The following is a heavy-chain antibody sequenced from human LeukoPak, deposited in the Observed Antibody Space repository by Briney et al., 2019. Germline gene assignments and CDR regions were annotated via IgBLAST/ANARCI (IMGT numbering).Heavy chain of an antibody. Sequence: AAVKVSCKASGYTFTSYGISGVRQAPGQGLEWMGWISAYNGNTNYAQKLQGRVTMTTDTSTSTAYMELRSLRSDDTAVYYCARYPITVVRGVIYYYYGMDVWGQGTTVTVSS. V-gene: IGHV1-18*01. CDR1: GYTFTSYG. J-gene: IGHJ6*02. CDR3: ARYPITVVRGVIYYYYGMDV. CDR2: ISAYNGNT. D-gene: IGHD3-10*01.